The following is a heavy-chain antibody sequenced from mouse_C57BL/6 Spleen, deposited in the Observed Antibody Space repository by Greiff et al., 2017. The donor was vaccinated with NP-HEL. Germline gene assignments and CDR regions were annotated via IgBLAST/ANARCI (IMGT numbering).Heavy chain of an antibody. CDR2: IDPSDSYT. CDR3: ARSCYGLYCFDY. V-gene: IGHV1-69*01. D-gene: IGHD1-1*01. Sequence: VQLQQPGAELVMPGASVKLSCKASGSTFTSYWMHWVKQRPGQGLEWIGEIDPSDSYTNYNPKFKGKSTLTVDKFSSTAYMQLISLTSEDSAVYYCARSCYGLYCFDYWGQGTTLTVSS. J-gene: IGHJ2*01. CDR1: GSTFTSYW.